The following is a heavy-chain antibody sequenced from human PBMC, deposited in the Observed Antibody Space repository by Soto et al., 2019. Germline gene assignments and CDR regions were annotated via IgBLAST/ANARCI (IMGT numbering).Heavy chain of an antibody. V-gene: IGHV4-39*01. CDR1: GGSISSSSYY. J-gene: IGHJ3*02. CDR3: ARGYSSSWYLDAFDI. CDR2: IYYSGST. D-gene: IGHD6-13*01. Sequence: QLQLQESGPGLVKPSETLSLTCTVSGGSISSSSYYWGWIRQPPGKGLEWIGSIYYSGSTYYNPSLKSRVTISVDTSKNQFSLKLSSVTAADTAVYYCARGYSSSWYLDAFDIWGQGTMVTVSS.